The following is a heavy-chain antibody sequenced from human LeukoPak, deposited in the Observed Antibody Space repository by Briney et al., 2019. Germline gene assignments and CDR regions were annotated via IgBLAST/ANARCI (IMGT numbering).Heavy chain of an antibody. CDR3: ASRDYGDYYFDY. D-gene: IGHD4-17*01. V-gene: IGHV4-34*01. Sequence: SETLSLTCAVYGGSFSGYYWSWIRQPPGKGLEWIGEVNHSGSTNYNPSPKSQVTISVDTSKNQFSLKLSSVTAADTAVYYCASRDYGDYYFDYWGQGTLVTVSS. CDR2: VNHSGST. J-gene: IGHJ4*02. CDR1: GGSFSGYY.